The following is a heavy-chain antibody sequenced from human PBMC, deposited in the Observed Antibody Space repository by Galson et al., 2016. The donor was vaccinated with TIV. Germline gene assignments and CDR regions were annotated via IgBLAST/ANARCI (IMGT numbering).Heavy chain of an antibody. V-gene: IGHV1-69*13. Sequence: VKVSCKASGGTFSSYVISWVRQAPGQGLEWMGEIIPLFGTANYAQKFQGRVTITADESTSTAYMELSSLGSGDTTIYYCATDRNTAMDTYYYYYGVDVWGQGTTVTVSS. D-gene: IGHD5-18*01. CDR3: ATDRNTAMDTYYYYYGVDV. CDR1: GGTFSSYV. CDR2: IIPLFGTA. J-gene: IGHJ6*02.